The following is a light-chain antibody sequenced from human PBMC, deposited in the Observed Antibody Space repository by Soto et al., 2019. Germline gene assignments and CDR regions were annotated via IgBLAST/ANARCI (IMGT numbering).Light chain of an antibody. Sequence: EIVMTQSPATLSVSPGERATLSCRASQSFSSNLAWYQQKPGQAPRLLIYGASTRATGIPARFSGSGSGTEFTLTISSLQSEDFAVYYCQQYNNWTPFGFGGGIKVEIK. CDR3: QQYNNWTPFG. J-gene: IGKJ4*01. CDR2: GAS. CDR1: QSFSSN. V-gene: IGKV3-15*01.